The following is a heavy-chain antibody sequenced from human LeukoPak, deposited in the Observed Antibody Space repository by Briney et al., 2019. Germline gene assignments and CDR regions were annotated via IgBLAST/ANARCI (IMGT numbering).Heavy chain of an antibody. CDR3: ARDDTMVRGYADW. V-gene: IGHV3-74*01. CDR2: INSDGSST. CDR1: GFTFSSYW. Sequence: GGSMRLSSPAYGFTFSSYWMHWDRQAPRKWLVWVSRINSDGSSTSYADSVKCRFTISRDNAKTTLYVQMNRLRAEYTAMYYCARDDTMVRGYADWWGQGTLVTVSS. D-gene: IGHD3-10*01. J-gene: IGHJ4*02.